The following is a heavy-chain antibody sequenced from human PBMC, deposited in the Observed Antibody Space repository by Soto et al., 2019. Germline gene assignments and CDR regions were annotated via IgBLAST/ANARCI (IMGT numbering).Heavy chain of an antibody. CDR2: ISAHNGNT. CDR1: GYAFTTYG. V-gene: IGHV1-18*01. Sequence: QVHLVQSGAEVKKPGASVKVSCKGSGYAFTTYGITWVRQAPGQGLEWMGWISAHNGNTNYAQKHQGRVTVTRDTPTSTAYMELRCLRSDVPAVYYCARGRYGDYWGQGAMVTVSS. D-gene: IGHD1-1*01. J-gene: IGHJ4*02. CDR3: ARGRYGDY.